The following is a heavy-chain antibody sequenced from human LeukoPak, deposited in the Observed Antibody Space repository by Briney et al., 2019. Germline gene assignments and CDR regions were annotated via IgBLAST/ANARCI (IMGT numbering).Heavy chain of an antibody. V-gene: IGHV3-21*01. CDR3: ARDGGRGYSYGHYFDY. CDR1: GFTFSSYS. D-gene: IGHD5-18*01. CDR2: ISSSSSYI. Sequence: GGSLRLSCAASGFTFSSYSMNWVRQAPGEGLEWVSSISSSSSYIYYADSVKGRFTISRDNAKNSLYLQMNSLRAEDTAVYYCARDGGRGYSYGHYFDYWGQGTLVTVSS. J-gene: IGHJ4*02.